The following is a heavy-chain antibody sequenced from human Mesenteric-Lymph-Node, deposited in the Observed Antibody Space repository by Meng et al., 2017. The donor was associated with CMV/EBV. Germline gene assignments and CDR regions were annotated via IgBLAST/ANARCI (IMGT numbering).Heavy chain of an antibody. D-gene: IGHD6-19*01. CDR2: ISSSSRYI. CDR1: GFTFSTYS. Sequence: GSLRLSCAASGFTFSTYSMNWVRQAPGKGLEWLSSISSSSRYIYYADSVKGRFTISRDNAKNSLYLQMNSLRAEDTAVYYCAREYSSGWYLDYWGQGTLVTVSS. J-gene: IGHJ4*02. CDR3: AREYSSGWYLDY. V-gene: IGHV3-21*01.